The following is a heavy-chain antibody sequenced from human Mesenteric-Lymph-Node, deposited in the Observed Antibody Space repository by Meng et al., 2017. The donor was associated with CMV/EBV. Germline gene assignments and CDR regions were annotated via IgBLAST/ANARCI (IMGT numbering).Heavy chain of an antibody. Sequence: GESLKISCEASGFIFSRYPMHWVRQAPGKGLEWLAVISYDGGNKYYADSVRGRFTISRNTSENTVFLQMNGLRPEDTAMYYCARVPGAARLYYYGMDVWGQGTTVTVSS. CDR1: GFIFSRYP. J-gene: IGHJ6*02. CDR3: ARVPGAARLYYYGMDV. D-gene: IGHD6-6*01. CDR2: ISYDGGNK. V-gene: IGHV3-30*04.